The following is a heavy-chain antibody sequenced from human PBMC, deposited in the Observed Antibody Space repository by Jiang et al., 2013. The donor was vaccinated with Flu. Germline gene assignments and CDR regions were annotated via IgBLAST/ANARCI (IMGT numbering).Heavy chain of an antibody. CDR2: FKRDTDGETV. CDR3: TTYVTSLGYCSGGRCYWDYFDY. Sequence: VQLVESGGGLVKPGGSLRLSCAASGLTFSNAWMSWVRQAPGKGLEWVGRFKRDTDGETVDYAAPVKGRFTISRDDSKNILYLQMNSLKTEDTAVYYCTTYVTSLGYCSGGRCYWDYFDYWGQGTLVTVSS. D-gene: IGHD2-15*01. CDR1: GLTFSNAW. J-gene: IGHJ4*02. V-gene: IGHV3-15*01.